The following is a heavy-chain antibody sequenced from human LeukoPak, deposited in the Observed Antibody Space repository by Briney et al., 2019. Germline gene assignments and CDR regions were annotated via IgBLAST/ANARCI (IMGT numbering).Heavy chain of an antibody. V-gene: IGHV4-61*02. CDR1: GSSISSGSYY. J-gene: IGHJ4*02. CDR3: ARDGNAL. Sequence: PSETLSLTCNVSGSSISSGSYYWSWIRQPAGKGLEWIGRVYDSGSTNHNPSLKSRVSISIDTSKNQFSLKLRSVTAADTAVYYCARDGNALWGQGTLVTVSS. CDR2: VYDSGST. D-gene: IGHD1-1*01.